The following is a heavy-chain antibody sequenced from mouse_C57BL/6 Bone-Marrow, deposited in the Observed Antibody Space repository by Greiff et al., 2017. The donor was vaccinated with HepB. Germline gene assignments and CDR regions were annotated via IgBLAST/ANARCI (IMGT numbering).Heavy chain of an antibody. J-gene: IGHJ2*01. CDR3: ARGAPITTVVFDY. D-gene: IGHD1-1*01. V-gene: IGHV5-4*03. Sequence: EVKVVESGGGLVKPGGSLKLSCAASGFTFSSYAMSWVRQTPEKRLEWVATISDGGSYTYYPDNVKGRFTISRDNAKNNLYLQMSHLKSEDTAMYYCARGAPITTVVFDYWGQGTTLTVSS. CDR2: ISDGGSYT. CDR1: GFTFSSYA.